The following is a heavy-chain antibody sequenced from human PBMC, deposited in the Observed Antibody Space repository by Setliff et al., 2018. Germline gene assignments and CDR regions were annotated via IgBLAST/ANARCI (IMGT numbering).Heavy chain of an antibody. D-gene: IGHD6-19*01. J-gene: IGHJ3*02. Sequence: ASVKVSCKASGYTFTSYGISWVRQAPGQGLAWMGWISAYNGNTNYAQKLQGRVTMHTDTSTSTAYMEMRSRRSDDTAVDYCASEGSTDSSGWVYYAFDIWGQGTMVTVSS. CDR2: ISAYNGNT. CDR1: GYTFTSYG. V-gene: IGHV1-18*01. CDR3: ASEGSTDSSGWVYYAFDI.